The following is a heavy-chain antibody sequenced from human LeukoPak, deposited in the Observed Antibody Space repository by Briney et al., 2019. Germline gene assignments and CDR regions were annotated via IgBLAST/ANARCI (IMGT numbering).Heavy chain of an antibody. Sequence: SETLSLTCTVSGYSISSGYYWGWVRQPPGKGLEWIGSIYHSGSTYYNPSLKSRVTISVDTSKNQFSLKLSSVTAADTAVYYCARKEGGYSYGHTYNWFDPWGQGTLVTVSS. CDR3: ARKEGGYSYGHTYNWFDP. V-gene: IGHV4-38-2*02. CDR2: IYHSGST. D-gene: IGHD5-18*01. CDR1: GYSISSGYY. J-gene: IGHJ5*02.